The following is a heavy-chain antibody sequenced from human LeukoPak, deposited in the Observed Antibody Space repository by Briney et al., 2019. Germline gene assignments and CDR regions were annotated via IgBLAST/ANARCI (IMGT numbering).Heavy chain of an antibody. Sequence: GGSLRLACAAYGFTFSSYAMSWVRQAPGKGLEWVSAMSGSGGSTYYADSVKGRFTISRDNSKNTLYLQMNSLRAEDTAVYYCAKLVGGWNFDYWGQGTLVTVSS. CDR1: GFTFSSYA. D-gene: IGHD6-19*01. V-gene: IGHV3-23*01. CDR2: MSGSGGST. CDR3: AKLVGGWNFDY. J-gene: IGHJ4*02.